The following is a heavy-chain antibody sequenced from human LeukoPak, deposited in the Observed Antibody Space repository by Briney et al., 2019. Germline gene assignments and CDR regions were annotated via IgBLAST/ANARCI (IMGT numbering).Heavy chain of an antibody. D-gene: IGHD1-26*01. CDR1: GFTFSSYA. CDR2: ISGSGGST. CDR3: AKAVGATLKALFDY. Sequence: GGPLRLSYAASGFTFSSYAMSWVRQAPGKGLEWVSAISGSGGSTYYADSVKGRFTISRDNSKNTLYLQMNSLRAEDTAVYYCAKAVGATLKALFDYWGQGTLVTVSS. J-gene: IGHJ4*02. V-gene: IGHV3-23*01.